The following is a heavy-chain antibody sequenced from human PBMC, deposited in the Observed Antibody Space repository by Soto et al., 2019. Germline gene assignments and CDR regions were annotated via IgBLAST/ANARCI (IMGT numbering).Heavy chain of an antibody. CDR3: ARDRNYDFWSGWYFDY. CDR1: GGSVSSGSYY. CDR2: IYYSGST. J-gene: IGHJ4*02. D-gene: IGHD3-3*01. V-gene: IGHV4-61*01. Sequence: QVQLQESGPGLVKPSETLSLTCTVSGGSVSSGSYYWSWIRQPPGKGLEWIGYIYYSGSTTYNPSLKSRVTISVDTSKNQCSLKLSSVTAADTAVYYCARDRNYDFWSGWYFDYWGQGTLVTVSS.